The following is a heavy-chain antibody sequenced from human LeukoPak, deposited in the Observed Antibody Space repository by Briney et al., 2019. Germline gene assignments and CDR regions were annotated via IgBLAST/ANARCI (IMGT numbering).Heavy chain of an antibody. CDR2: MNPNSGNT. D-gene: IGHD6-19*01. V-gene: IGHV1-8*01. Sequence: ASVKVSCKASGYTFTSYDINWVRQATGQGLEWMGWMNPNSGNTGYAQKCQGRVTMTRNTSISTAYMELSSLRSEDTAVYYCARSWSSGWYKNGMDVWGQGTTVTVSS. J-gene: IGHJ6*02. CDR1: GYTFTSYD. CDR3: ARSWSSGWYKNGMDV.